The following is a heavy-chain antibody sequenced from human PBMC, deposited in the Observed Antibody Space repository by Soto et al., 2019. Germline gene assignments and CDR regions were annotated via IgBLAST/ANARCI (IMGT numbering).Heavy chain of an antibody. CDR3: ARPPNYYDSSGYYGY. CDR1: GFTFSSYS. Sequence: GGSLRLSCAASGFTFSSYSMNWVRQAPGKGLEWVSSISSSSSYIYYADSVKGRFTISRDNAKNSLYLQMNSLRAEDTAVYYCARPPNYYDSSGYYGYWGQGTLVTV. J-gene: IGHJ4*02. V-gene: IGHV3-21*01. CDR2: ISSSSSYI. D-gene: IGHD3-22*01.